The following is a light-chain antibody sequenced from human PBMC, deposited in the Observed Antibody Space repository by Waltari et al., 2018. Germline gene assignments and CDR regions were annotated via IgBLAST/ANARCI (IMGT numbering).Light chain of an antibody. CDR2: DVT. V-gene: IGLV2-14*03. J-gene: IGLJ2*01. CDR3: SSYTNGNKV. CDR1: SGNIGRNTY. Sequence: QSALTQPASVSGSPGQSITISCTGTSGNIGRNTYVSWYQQHPGKAPKLVIHDVTNRPSGVSNRFSGSKSGNTASLTISGLQTEDEADYYCSSYTNGNKVFGGGTKVTVL.